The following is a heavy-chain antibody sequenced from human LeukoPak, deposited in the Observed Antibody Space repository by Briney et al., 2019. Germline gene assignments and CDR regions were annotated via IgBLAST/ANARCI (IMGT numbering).Heavy chain of an antibody. CDR1: GYTFTSYG. CDR2: ISAYNGNT. J-gene: IGHJ4*02. D-gene: IGHD3-22*01. V-gene: IGHV1-18*01. Sequence: ASVKVSCKXSGYTFTSYGISWVQQAPGQGLEWMGRISAYNGNTNYAQKLQGRVTMTTDTSTSTAYMELRSLRSDDTAVYYCARDLEYYDSSGYENFDYWGQGTLVTVSS. CDR3: ARDLEYYDSSGYENFDY.